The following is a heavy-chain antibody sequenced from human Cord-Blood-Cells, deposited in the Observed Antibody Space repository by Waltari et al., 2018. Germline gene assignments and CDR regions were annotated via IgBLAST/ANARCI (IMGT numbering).Heavy chain of an antibody. D-gene: IGHD6-19*01. J-gene: IGHJ3*02. CDR1: GYTSTRSA. CDR3: AVGKQWLVRSYDSFDI. V-gene: IGHV1-3*01. Sequence: QVQLVRSGAEVKKPGASVKVACNGCGYTSTRSAMHWVRQAPAQRLEWMGLINAGNGNTKDSQKFQGRVTITRDTSASTAYMELSSLRSEDTGVYYCAVGKQWLVRSYDSFDIWGQGTMVTVSS. CDR2: INAGNGNT.